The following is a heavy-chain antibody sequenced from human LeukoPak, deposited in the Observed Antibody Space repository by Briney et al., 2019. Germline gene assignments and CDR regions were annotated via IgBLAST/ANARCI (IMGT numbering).Heavy chain of an antibody. Sequence: ASVKVSCKASGYTFTGYYMHWVRQAPGQGLEWMGRINPNSGGTNYAQKFQGRVTMTRDTSTSTVYMELSSLRSEDTAVYYCAREDLSGSYYYFDYWGQGTLVTVSS. J-gene: IGHJ4*02. D-gene: IGHD1-26*01. V-gene: IGHV1-2*06. CDR1: GYTFTGYY. CDR3: AREDLSGSYYYFDY. CDR2: INPNSGGT.